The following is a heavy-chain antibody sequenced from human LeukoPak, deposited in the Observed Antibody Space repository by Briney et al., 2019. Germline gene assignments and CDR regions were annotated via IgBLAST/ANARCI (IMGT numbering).Heavy chain of an antibody. CDR1: GFTVSNDY. Sequence: GGSLRLSCAASGFTVSNDYMSWVRQAPGKGLEWVSVIYSGGSTYYADSVKGRFTISRDTSKNTLSLQMNSLRAEDTAVYYCASLSLGHYWGQGTLVTVSS. D-gene: IGHD6-6*01. CDR3: ASLSLGHY. V-gene: IGHV3-53*01. J-gene: IGHJ4*02. CDR2: IYSGGST.